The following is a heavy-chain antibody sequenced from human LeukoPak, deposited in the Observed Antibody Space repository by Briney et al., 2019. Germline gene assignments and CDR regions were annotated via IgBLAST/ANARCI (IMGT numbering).Heavy chain of an antibody. J-gene: IGHJ4*02. D-gene: IGHD3-22*01. CDR1: GGTFSSYA. CDR3: ARGSYYYDSSGPDY. V-gene: IGHV1-69*13. Sequence: ASVKVSCKASGGTFSSYAISWVRQAPGQGLEWMGGIIPIFGTANYAQKFQGRVTITADESTSTAYMELSSLRSEDTAVYYCARGSYYYDSSGPDYWGQGTLVTVSS. CDR2: IIPIFGTA.